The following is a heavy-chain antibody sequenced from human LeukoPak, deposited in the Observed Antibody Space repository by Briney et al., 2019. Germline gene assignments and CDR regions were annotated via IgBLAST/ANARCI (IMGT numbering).Heavy chain of an antibody. D-gene: IGHD4-17*01. CDR3: AKDTSTDYGDYTTYFDY. J-gene: IGHJ4*02. CDR2: ISGSGGST. Sequence: GGSLRLSCAASGFTFSSYAMSWVRQAPGKGLEWVSAISGSGGSTYYADSVKGRFTISRDNSKNTLYLQMNSLRAEDTAVYYCAKDTSTDYGDYTTYFDYWGQGTLVTVSS. CDR1: GFTFSSYA. V-gene: IGHV3-23*01.